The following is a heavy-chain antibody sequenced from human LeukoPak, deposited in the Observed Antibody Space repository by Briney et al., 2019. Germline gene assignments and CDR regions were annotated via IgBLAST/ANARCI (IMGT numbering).Heavy chain of an antibody. J-gene: IGHJ1*01. D-gene: IGHD3-22*01. V-gene: IGHV3-23*01. Sequence: GGPLTLSCAASGFTFSSYPMIWLRQATGKGLEWVSAISCSGGSIYYADSEKGRLTLSRHNSKNTLYLKIHSVRAEDTAVYYCAKARYYYSSGLGQHWGQGTLVTVSS. CDR1: GFTFSSYP. CDR2: ISCSGGSI. CDR3: AKARYYYSSGLGQH.